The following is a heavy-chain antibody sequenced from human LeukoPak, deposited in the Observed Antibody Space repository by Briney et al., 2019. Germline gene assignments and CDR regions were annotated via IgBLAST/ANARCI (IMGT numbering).Heavy chain of an antibody. CDR3: ARMGEWLALDY. CDR1: GFTFSDYY. D-gene: IGHD3-3*01. V-gene: IGHV3-11*04. J-gene: IGHJ4*02. Sequence: GGSLRLSCAASGFTFSDYYMSWIRQAPGKGLEWVSYISSSGSTIYYADSVKGRFTISRDNSKNTLYLQMNSLRAEDTAVYYCARMGEWLALDYWGQGTLVTVSS. CDR2: ISSSGSTI.